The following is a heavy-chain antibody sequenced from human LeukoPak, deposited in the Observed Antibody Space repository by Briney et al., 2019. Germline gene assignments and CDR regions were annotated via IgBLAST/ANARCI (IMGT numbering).Heavy chain of an antibody. D-gene: IGHD3-10*01. J-gene: IGHJ6*02. CDR1: CGSISSYY. V-gene: IGHV4-59*01. CDR2: IYYSGST. CDR3: ASSYYYGSGADLDV. Sequence: SETLSLTCTVSCGSISSYYWSWIRQPPRKGLELIGYIYYSGSTNYNPSLKSRVTISVDTSKNQFSLKLSSVTAADTAVYYCASSYYYGSGADLDVWGQGTTVTVSS.